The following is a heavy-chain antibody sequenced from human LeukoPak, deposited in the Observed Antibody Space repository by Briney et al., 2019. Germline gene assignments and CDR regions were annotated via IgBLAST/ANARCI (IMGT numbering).Heavy chain of an antibody. CDR1: GFTFSSYS. CDR3: ARDRGGSYSAIDY. V-gene: IGHV3-48*04. J-gene: IGHJ4*02. Sequence: GGSLRLSCAASGFTFSSYSMNWVRQAPGKGLEWVSFISGSSSTIYYADSVKGRFTISRDNAKNSLYLQMNSLRAEDTAVYYCARDRGGSYSAIDYWGQGTLVTVSS. D-gene: IGHD1-26*01. CDR2: ISGSSSTI.